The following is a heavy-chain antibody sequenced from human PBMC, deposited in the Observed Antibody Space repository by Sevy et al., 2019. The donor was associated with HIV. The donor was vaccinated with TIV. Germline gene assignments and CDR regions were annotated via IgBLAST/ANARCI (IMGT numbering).Heavy chain of an antibody. D-gene: IGHD3-16*01. CDR1: GFTFSSHW. Sequence: GGSLRLSCVASGFTFSSHWMTWVRQAPGKGLEWVANVKQDMSEKYYADSVQGRFTISRDNAKNSLYLQMNSVRDEDXXXXXXXXXXXXTXXIXFGGLYFDLWGQGTLVTVSS. J-gene: IGHJ4*02. CDR3: XXXXXXTXXIXFGGLYFDL. CDR2: VKQDMSEK. V-gene: IGHV3-7*01.